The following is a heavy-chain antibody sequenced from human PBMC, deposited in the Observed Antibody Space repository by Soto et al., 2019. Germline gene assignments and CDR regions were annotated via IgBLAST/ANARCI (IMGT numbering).Heavy chain of an antibody. V-gene: IGHV4-61*01. CDR1: GVSVSSASFY. D-gene: IGHD2-2*01. J-gene: IGHJ5*01. Sequence: SLTCPVSGVSVSSASFYWNWIRQPPGKGLEWIGYISYSGSTNYNPSLRSRVTISVDTSKNQFSLRLTSATAADTAVYYCARGDAINWFDSWGQGTRVTVSS. CDR2: ISYSGST. CDR3: ARGDAINWFDS.